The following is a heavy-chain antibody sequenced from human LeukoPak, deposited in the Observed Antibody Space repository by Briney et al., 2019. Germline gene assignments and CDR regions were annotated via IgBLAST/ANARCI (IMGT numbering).Heavy chain of an antibody. CDR1: GGSITTHH. CDR3: TTIKRGTIFGYFDF. V-gene: IGHV4-59*11. Sequence: SETLSLTCTVSGGSITTHHWNWIRQTPGKGLEWIGYVFGSGRTKENPSLKSRVTLSADTSKNQLSLRLSSVTAADTAVYYCTTIKRGTIFGYFDFWGQGILVTVSS. D-gene: IGHD1-14*01. J-gene: IGHJ4*02. CDR2: VFGSGRT.